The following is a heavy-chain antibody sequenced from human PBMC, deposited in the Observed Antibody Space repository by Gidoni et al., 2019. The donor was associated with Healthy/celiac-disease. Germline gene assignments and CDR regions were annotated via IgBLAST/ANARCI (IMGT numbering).Heavy chain of an antibody. D-gene: IGHD1-26*01. CDR1: GGTFSSYA. Sequence: QVQLVQSGAEVKTPGSSVKVSCKASGGTFSSYAISWVRQAPGQGLEWMGRIIPILGIANYAQKFQGRVTITADKSTSTAYMELSSLRSEDTAVYYCAREGERGSYFFGELYYFDYWGQGTLVTVSS. V-gene: IGHV1-69*04. CDR2: IIPILGIA. CDR3: AREGERGSYFFGELYYFDY. J-gene: IGHJ4*02.